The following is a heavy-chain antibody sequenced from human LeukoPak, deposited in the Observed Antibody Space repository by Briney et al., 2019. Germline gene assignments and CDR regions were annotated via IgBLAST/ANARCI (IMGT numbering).Heavy chain of an antibody. Sequence: GGSLRLSCADSGFTFSSYAMSWVRQAPGKGLEWVSGSSANGGSTYYADSVKGRFTISRDNSRNTLFLQMNSLRAEDTAVYYCAKAGRYTSGWYYYWGQGTLFTVSS. CDR3: AKAGRYTSGWYYY. V-gene: IGHV3-23*01. J-gene: IGHJ4*02. CDR2: SSANGGST. D-gene: IGHD6-19*01. CDR1: GFTFSSYA.